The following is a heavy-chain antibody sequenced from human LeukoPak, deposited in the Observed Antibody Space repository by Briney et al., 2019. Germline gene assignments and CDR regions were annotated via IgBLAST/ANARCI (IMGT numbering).Heavy chain of an antibody. D-gene: IGHD2-15*01. CDR2: IYYSGST. CDR3: ARGCRPNWYFDL. V-gene: IGHV4-59*12. J-gene: IGHJ2*01. CDR1: GGSISTYY. Sequence: SETLSLTCTVSGGSISTYYWSWIRQPPGKGLEWIGYIYYSGSTNYNPSLKSRVTISVDTSKNQFSLKLSSVTAADTAVYYCARGCRPNWYFDLWGRGTLVTVSS.